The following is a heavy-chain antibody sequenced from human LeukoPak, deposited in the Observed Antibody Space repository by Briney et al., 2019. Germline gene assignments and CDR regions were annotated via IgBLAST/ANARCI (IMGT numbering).Heavy chain of an antibody. D-gene: IGHD4-17*01. CDR2: ISGSIRYI. Sequence: GGSLRLSCAASGFTFSSYTMSWVRQAPGKGLEWVSSISGSIRYIYYADSVKGRFTLSRDNARNSLYLQMSSLRAEDTAVYYCARQYDGHYYFDYWGQGTLVTVSS. J-gene: IGHJ4*02. V-gene: IGHV3-21*01. CDR3: ARQYDGHYYFDY. CDR1: GFTFSSYT.